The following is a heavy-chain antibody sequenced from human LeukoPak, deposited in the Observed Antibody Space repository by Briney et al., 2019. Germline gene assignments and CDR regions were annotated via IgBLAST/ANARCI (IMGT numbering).Heavy chain of an antibody. CDR2: IWSDGSEK. V-gene: IGHV3-33*03. J-gene: IGHJ4*02. D-gene: IGHD3-22*01. CDR1: GFTFSTSG. CDR3: VSGSDTSGYYSY. Sequence: GRSLRLSCAASGFTFSTSGMNWVRQAPGKGLEWVAVIWSDGSEKRYADSVKSRFTISRDNSKSTLYLQMNSLRAEDTAVYYCVSGSDTSGYYSYWGQGTLVTVSS.